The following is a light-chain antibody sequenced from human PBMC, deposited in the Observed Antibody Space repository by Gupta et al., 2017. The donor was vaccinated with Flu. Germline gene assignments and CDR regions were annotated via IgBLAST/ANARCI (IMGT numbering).Light chain of an antibody. V-gene: IGLV3-1*01. Sequence: SYDPTQPPSVSVSPGHTASITCSGDKLGDIYVSWYQQKPGQSPVLVIYQDTQRPSGIPERFSGSNSGNTATLTITGTQAMDEADYYCQAWDSGTCGFGGGTKLTVL. J-gene: IGLJ2*01. CDR1: KLGDIY. CDR2: QDT. CDR3: QAWDSGTCG.